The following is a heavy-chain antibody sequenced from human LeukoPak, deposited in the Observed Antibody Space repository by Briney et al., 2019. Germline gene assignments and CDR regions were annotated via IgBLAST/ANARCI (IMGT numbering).Heavy chain of an antibody. D-gene: IGHD5-18*01. CDR2: IRYDGSNK. V-gene: IGHV3-30*02. CDR1: GFTFSSYG. J-gene: IGHJ4*02. CDR3: ANEWIQNARHDY. Sequence: PGGSLRLSCAASGFTFSSYGMHWVRQAPGKGLEWVAFIRYDGSNKYYADSVKGRFTISRDNSKNTLYLQMNSLRAEDTAVYYCANEWIQNARHDYWGQGTLVTVSS.